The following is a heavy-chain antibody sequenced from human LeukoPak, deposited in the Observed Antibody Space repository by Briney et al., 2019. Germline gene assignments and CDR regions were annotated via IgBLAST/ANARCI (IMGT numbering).Heavy chain of an antibody. Sequence: PGGSLRLSCAASGFTFNSYAMHWVRQAPGKGLEWVAFIRFDGSNKYYADSVKGRFTISRDNSKNTLYLQMNSLRAEDTAVYYCAKRGDNSGWYYYYYYMDVWGKGTTVTVSS. CDR3: AKRGDNSGWYYYYYYMDV. CDR2: IRFDGSNK. D-gene: IGHD6-19*01. V-gene: IGHV3-30*02. J-gene: IGHJ6*03. CDR1: GFTFNSYA.